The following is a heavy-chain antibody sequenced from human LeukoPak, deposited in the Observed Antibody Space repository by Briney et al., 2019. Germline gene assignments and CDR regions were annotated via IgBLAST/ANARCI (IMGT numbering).Heavy chain of an antibody. CDR1: GGSISSHY. Sequence: SETLSLTCTVSGGSISSHYWSWIRQPPGKGLEWIGYIYYSGSTNYNPSLKSRVTISVDTSKNQFSLKLSSVTAADTAVYYCARVVTMVRGVPPWPDAFDIWGQGTMVTVSS. V-gene: IGHV4-59*11. J-gene: IGHJ3*02. D-gene: IGHD3-10*01. CDR3: ARVVTMVRGVPPWPDAFDI. CDR2: IYYSGST.